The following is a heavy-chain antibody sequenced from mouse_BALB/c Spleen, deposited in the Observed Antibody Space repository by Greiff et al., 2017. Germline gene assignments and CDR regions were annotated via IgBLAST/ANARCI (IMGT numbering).Heavy chain of an antibody. CDR2: IRNKANGYTT. V-gene: IGHV7-3*02. CDR3: SRDGGTIGYWYFDV. Sequence: EVKVVESGGGLVQPGGSLRLSCATSGFTFTDYYMSWVRQPPGKALEWLAFIRNKANGYTTEYSASVKGRFTISRDNSQSILYLQMNTLRAEDSATYYCSRDGGTIGYWYFDVWGAGTTVTVSS. CDR1: GFTFTDYY. D-gene: IGHD4-1*01. J-gene: IGHJ1*01.